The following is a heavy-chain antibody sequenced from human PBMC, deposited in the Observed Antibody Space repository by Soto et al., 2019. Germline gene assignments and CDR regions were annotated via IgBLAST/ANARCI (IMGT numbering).Heavy chain of an antibody. D-gene: IGHD2-8*01. Sequence: SETLSLTCTVSGASISSRDHYWGWIRQTPGKGLEWIGNIDYNGVTYYNPSLKSRVTVSKDTSKNQFSLKVASVTAADTAIYYCGRVMIGTSRHADSDYWGQGTQVTVSS. J-gene: IGHJ4*02. CDR2: IDYNGVT. CDR3: GRVMIGTSRHADSDY. CDR1: GASISSRDHY. V-gene: IGHV4-39*01.